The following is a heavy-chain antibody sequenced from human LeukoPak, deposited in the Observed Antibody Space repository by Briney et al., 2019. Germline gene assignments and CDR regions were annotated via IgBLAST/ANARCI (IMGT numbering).Heavy chain of an antibody. Sequence: GGSLRLSCAASGFTFSDYYMSWIRQAPGKGLEWVSYISSSGSTIYYADSVKGRFTISRDNAKNSLYLQMNSLRAEDTAVYYCASGPVAAYYYYYYMDAWGKGTTVTVSS. V-gene: IGHV3-11*01. CDR1: GFTFSDYY. J-gene: IGHJ6*03. CDR3: ASGPVAAYYYYYYMDA. D-gene: IGHD6-19*01. CDR2: ISSSGSTI.